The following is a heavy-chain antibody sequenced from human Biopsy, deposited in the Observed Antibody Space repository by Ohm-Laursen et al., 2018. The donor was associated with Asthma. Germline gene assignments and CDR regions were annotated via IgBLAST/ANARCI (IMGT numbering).Heavy chain of an antibody. D-gene: IGHD6-13*01. CDR3: ARGQKSAGDRWFDP. Sequence: SSMKVSCKASGYTFIGCHIHWMRQAPGQGLEWMGRINPNSSGTNYAQKFQGRVTMTRDTSISTAYMEVSRLRSDDTAVYYCARGQKSAGDRWFDPWGQGTLVTVSS. CDR1: GYTFIGCH. J-gene: IGHJ5*02. CDR2: INPNSSGT. V-gene: IGHV1-2*06.